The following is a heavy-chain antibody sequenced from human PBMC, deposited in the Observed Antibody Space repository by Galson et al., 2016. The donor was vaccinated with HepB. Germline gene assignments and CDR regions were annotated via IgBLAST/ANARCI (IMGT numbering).Heavy chain of an antibody. CDR2: ISTRRTT. CDR3: AKDHHWNYVHSYYGMDL. V-gene: IGHV3-23*01. J-gene: IGHJ6*02. CDR1: GFVFSNFG. D-gene: IGHD1-7*01. Sequence: SLRLSCAASGFVFSNFGLSWVRQAPGKGLEWVASISTRRTTYYSDSVQGRFTISRDNSNNTLYLQMNGLRAEDTAVYYCAKDHHWNYVHSYYGMDLWGQGTTVTVSS.